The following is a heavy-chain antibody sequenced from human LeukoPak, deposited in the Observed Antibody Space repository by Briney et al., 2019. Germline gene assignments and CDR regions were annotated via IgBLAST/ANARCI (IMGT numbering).Heavy chain of an antibody. Sequence: SGGSLRLSCAASGFTFSTYRMSWVRQAPGKGLEWVGRIRSKANSYATAYAASVKGRFTISRDDSKNTAYLQMNSLKTEDTAVYYCTRRGWGVTTFDPWGQGTLVTVSS. CDR1: GFTFSTYR. CDR2: IRSKANSYAT. CDR3: TRRGWGVTTFDP. D-gene: IGHD4-17*01. J-gene: IGHJ5*02. V-gene: IGHV3-73*01.